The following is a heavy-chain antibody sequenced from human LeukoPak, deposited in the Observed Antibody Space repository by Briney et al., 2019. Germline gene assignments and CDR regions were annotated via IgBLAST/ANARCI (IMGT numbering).Heavy chain of an antibody. D-gene: IGHD6-19*01. CDR2: IYPGDSDT. J-gene: IGHJ6*02. Sequence: GESLKTSCKGSGYSFTNYWIGWVRQMPGKGLEWMGIIYPGDSDTRYSPSFQGQVTISADKSISTAYLQWSSLKASDTAMYYCARQGPVAGTFYYGMDVWGQGTTVTVSS. CDR3: ARQGPVAGTFYYGMDV. V-gene: IGHV5-51*01. CDR1: GYSFTNYW.